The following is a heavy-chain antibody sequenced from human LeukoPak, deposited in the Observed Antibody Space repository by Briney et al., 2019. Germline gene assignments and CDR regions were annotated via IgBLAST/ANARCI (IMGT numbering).Heavy chain of an antibody. J-gene: IGHJ4*02. CDR1: GGSFRGYY. CDR2: INHSGST. Sequence: TPSETLSLTCAVYGGSFRGYYWSWIRQPPGKGLEWMGEINHSGSTNYNPSLKSRVTISLDTSMKKFSLKLNSVTAADTAVYYCASTERCSTTCPLDYWGQGTLVTVSS. V-gene: IGHV4-34*01. CDR3: ASTERCSTTCPLDY. D-gene: IGHD2-2*01.